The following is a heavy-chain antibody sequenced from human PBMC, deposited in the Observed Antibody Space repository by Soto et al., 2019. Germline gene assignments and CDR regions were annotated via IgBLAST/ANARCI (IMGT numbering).Heavy chain of an antibody. V-gene: IGHV3-21*01. CDR3: ARERRDGYNFDY. J-gene: IGHJ4*02. CDR2: ISSGNSYI. CDR1: GFTFSSYS. Sequence: EVQLVESGGGLVKPGGSLRLSCAASGFTFSSYSMNWVRQAPGKGLEWVSSISSGNSYIYYADSVKGRFTISRDNAKNSLYLQMNSLRAEDTAVYYCARERRDGYNFDYWGQGTLVTVSS. D-gene: IGHD5-12*01.